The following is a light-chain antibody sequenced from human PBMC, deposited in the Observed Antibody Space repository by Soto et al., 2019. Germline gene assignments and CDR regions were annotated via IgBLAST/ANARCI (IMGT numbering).Light chain of an antibody. J-gene: IGKJ1*01. CDR3: QQYGSSWT. V-gene: IGKV3-20*01. CDR2: GAS. Sequence: EIVLXQSPGTLSLSPGERATLSCRASQSVSSSYLAWYQQKPGQAPRLLIYGASSRATGIPDRFSGSGSGTDFTLTISRLEPEDFAVYYCQQYGSSWTFGQGTKVEIK. CDR1: QSVSSSY.